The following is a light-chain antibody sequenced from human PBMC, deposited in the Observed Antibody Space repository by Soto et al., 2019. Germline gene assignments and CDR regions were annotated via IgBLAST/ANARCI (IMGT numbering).Light chain of an antibody. CDR1: QSVSSN. CDR3: QQDNYWPQYT. V-gene: IGKV3-15*01. Sequence: EIVLTQSPATLSVSPGERATLSCRASQSVSSNLAWYQQKPGQAPRLLIYAASTRATGIAARFSGSGSGTEFPLTITSLQSENFGVYFFQQDNYWPQYTFGQGTKLEIK. CDR2: AAS. J-gene: IGKJ2*01.